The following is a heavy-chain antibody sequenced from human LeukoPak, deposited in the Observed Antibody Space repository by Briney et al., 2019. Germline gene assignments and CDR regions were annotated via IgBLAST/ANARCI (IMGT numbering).Heavy chain of an antibody. CDR2: ISWNSGSI. CDR1: GFTFDDYA. V-gene: IGHV3-9*01. Sequence: PGGSLRLSCAASGFTFDDYAMHWVRQAPGKGLEWVSGISWNSGSIGYADSVKGRFTISRDNAKSSLYLQMNSLRAEDTALYYCAKGEYSSSWYSFDYWGQGTLVTVSS. CDR3: AKGEYSSSWYSFDY. D-gene: IGHD6-13*01. J-gene: IGHJ4*02.